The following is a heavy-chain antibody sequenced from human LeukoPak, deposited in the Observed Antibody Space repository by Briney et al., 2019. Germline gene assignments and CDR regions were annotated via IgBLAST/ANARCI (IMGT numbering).Heavy chain of an antibody. Sequence: GGSLRLSCAASGFTFSSYWMSWVRQAPGKGLEWLANIKQDGSEKYYVGSVKGRFTISRDNTKNSLYLQMNSLRAEDTAVYYCARGANFWSGYYRTYYFDYWGQGTLVTVSS. J-gene: IGHJ4*02. CDR2: IKQDGSEK. D-gene: IGHD3-3*01. CDR3: ARGANFWSGYYRTYYFDY. CDR1: GFTFSSYW. V-gene: IGHV3-7*03.